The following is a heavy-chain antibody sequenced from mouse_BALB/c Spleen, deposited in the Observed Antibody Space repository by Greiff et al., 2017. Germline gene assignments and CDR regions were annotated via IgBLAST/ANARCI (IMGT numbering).Heavy chain of an antibody. Sequence: VKLMESGPGLVAPSQSLSITCTVSGFSLTSYGVHWVRQPPGKGLEWLGVIWAGGSTNYNSALMSRLSISKDNSKSQVFLKMNSLQTDDTSMYYCSIYGSSWRAMDYWGQGTSVTVSS. CDR1: GFSLTSYG. CDR3: SIYGSSWRAMDY. CDR2: IWAGGST. D-gene: IGHD1-1*01. J-gene: IGHJ4*01. V-gene: IGHV2-9*02.